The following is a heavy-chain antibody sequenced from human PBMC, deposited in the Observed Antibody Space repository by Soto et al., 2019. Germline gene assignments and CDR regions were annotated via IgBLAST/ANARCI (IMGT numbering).Heavy chain of an antibody. Sequence: EVQLVESGGGLVQPGGSLRLCCAASGFTFSNYWMHWVRQVPGKGLVWVSRIKSDGSSISYADSVKGRFTISRENARNTLYLQMNSLRAEDAAVYYCARGGFSGSGTYIQGDYWGQGTLVTVSA. CDR3: ARGGFSGSGTYIQGDY. CDR2: IKSDGSSI. J-gene: IGHJ4*02. V-gene: IGHV3-74*01. CDR1: GFTFSNYW. D-gene: IGHD3-10*01.